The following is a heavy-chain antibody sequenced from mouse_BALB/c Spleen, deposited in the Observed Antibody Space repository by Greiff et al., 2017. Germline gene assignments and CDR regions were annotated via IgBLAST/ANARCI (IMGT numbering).Heavy chain of an antibody. V-gene: IGHV5-6-2*01. CDR3: ARHGYYFDY. CDR2: INSNGGST. CDR1: GFTFSSYY. J-gene: IGHJ2*01. Sequence: EVMLVESGGGLVKLGGSLKLSCAASGFTFSSYYMSWVRQTPEKRLELVAAINSNGGSTYYPDTVKGRFTISRDNAKNTLYLQMSSLKSEETALYYCARHGYYFDYWGQGTTLTVSS. D-gene: IGHD2-2*01.